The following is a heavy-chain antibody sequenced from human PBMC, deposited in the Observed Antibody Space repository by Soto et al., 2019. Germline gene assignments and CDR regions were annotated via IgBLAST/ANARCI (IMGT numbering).Heavy chain of an antibody. J-gene: IGHJ4*02. D-gene: IGHD6-13*01. CDR2: INHSGST. CDR1: GGSFSGYY. CDR3: ARAPRAAGDVWGVFY. Sequence: SETLSLTCAVYGGSFSGYYWSWIRQPPGKGLEWIGEINHSGSTNYNPSLKSRVTISVDTSKNQFSLKLSSVTAADTAVYYCARAPRAAGDVWGVFYWGQGTLVTVSS. V-gene: IGHV4-34*01.